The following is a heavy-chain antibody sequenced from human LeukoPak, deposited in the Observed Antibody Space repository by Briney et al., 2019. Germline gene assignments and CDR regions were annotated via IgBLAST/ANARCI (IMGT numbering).Heavy chain of an antibody. V-gene: IGHV3-74*01. D-gene: IGHD1-14*01. J-gene: IGHJ4*02. CDR2: INSDGSTT. CDR1: GFTFSAYW. Sequence: GGSLRLSCAASGFTFSAYWMHWVRQVPGKGLVWVSRINSDGSTTTYADSVKGRFTISRDNAKNTVYLQMNSLRAEDTAVYYCAKSHRGGGDYWGQGTLVTVSS. CDR3: AKSHRGGGDY.